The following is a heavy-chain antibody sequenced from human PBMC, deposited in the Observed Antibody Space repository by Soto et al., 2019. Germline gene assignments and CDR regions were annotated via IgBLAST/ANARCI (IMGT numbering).Heavy chain of an antibody. CDR1: GGSINSGGYC. Sequence: QVQLQESGPGLVKPSQTLSLTCTVSGGSINSGGYCWSWIRQHPGKGLDWIGCISYGGSTSYSPSLKSRVTISVDTSKNQFSLKLTSVTAADTAVYYCSRGILDWGQGALITVSS. CDR3: SRGILD. J-gene: IGHJ4*02. D-gene: IGHD5-18*01. CDR2: ISYGGST. V-gene: IGHV4-31*03.